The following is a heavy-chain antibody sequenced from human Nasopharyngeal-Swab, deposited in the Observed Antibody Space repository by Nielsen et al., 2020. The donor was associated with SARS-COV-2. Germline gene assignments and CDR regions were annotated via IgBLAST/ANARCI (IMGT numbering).Heavy chain of an antibody. CDR1: GLTVSYTY. CDR3: AREGWLRCFDY. CDR2: TEIGGTT. V-gene: IGHV3-53*01. J-gene: IGHJ4*02. Sequence: GESLKISCAVSGLTVSYTYMSWVRQAPGKGLEWVSVTEIGGTTHYADSVKGRFSISRDSSTNTLYLQMNSLRAENTAVYYCAREGWLRCFDYWGQGTLVTVSS. D-gene: IGHD5-12*01.